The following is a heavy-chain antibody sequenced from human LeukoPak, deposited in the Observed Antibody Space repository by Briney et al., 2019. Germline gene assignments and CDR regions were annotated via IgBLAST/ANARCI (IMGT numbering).Heavy chain of an antibody. D-gene: IGHD2-21*02. Sequence: GGSLRLSCAASGFTFSSYGMHWVRQAPGKGLEWVGRIKSKTDGGTTDYAAPVKGRFPISRDDSKNTLYLQMNSLKTEDTAVYYCTTEVIVVVTATDDYWRQGTLVTVSS. J-gene: IGHJ4*02. V-gene: IGHV3-15*01. CDR1: GFTFSSYG. CDR2: IKSKTDGGTT. CDR3: TTEVIVVVTATDDY.